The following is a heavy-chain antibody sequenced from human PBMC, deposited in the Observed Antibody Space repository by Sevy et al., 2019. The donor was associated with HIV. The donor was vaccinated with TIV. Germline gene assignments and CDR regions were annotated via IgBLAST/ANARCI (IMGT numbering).Heavy chain of an antibody. J-gene: IGHJ4*02. Sequence: GGSLRLSCAGSGFTFNSYWMSWVRQAPGKGLEWVANINQDGSGKNYVDSVKGRFTISRDNAKNSLYLQMNSLRAEDTAVYYCARDPFSEADYWGQGTLVTVSS. V-gene: IGHV3-7*01. D-gene: IGHD6-19*01. CDR2: INQDGSGK. CDR1: GFTFNSYW. CDR3: ARDPFSEADY.